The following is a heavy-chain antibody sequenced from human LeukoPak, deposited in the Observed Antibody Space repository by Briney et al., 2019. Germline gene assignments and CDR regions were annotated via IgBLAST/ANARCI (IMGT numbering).Heavy chain of an antibody. V-gene: IGHV3-11*01. Sequence: GGSLRLSCSASGFTFSDYYMSWIRQAPGKGLEWVSYISSSGSTIYYADSVKGRFTISRDNAKNSLYLQMNSLRAEDTAVYYCARRGVLWFGELFYYGMDVWGQGTTVTVSS. D-gene: IGHD3-10*01. CDR3: ARRGVLWFGELFYYGMDV. CDR1: GFTFSDYY. CDR2: ISSSGSTI. J-gene: IGHJ6*02.